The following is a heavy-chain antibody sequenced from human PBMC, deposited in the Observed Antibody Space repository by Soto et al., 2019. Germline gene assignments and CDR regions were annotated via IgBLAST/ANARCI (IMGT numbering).Heavy chain of an antibody. CDR1: GDSVSSNSAA. J-gene: IGHJ6*02. Sequence: PSQTLSLTCAISGDSVSSNSAAWNWIRQSPSRGLEWLGRTYYRSKWYNDYAVSVKSRITINPDTSKNQFSLQLNSVTPEDTAVYYCARLLVIAAAGKGSNAYYYGMDVWGQGTTVTVSS. CDR3: ARLLVIAAAGKGSNAYYYGMDV. D-gene: IGHD6-13*01. CDR2: TYYRSKWYN. V-gene: IGHV6-1*01.